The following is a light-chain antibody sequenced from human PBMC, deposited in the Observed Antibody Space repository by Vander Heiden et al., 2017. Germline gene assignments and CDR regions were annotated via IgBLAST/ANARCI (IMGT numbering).Light chain of an antibody. V-gene: IGLV3-1*01. Sequence: SYKLTQPPSVSVSPGQTASITCSGDKLGDKYACWYQQKPGQSPVLVIYQDNKRPSWIPERFSGSNSGNTATLTISGTQAMDEADYYCQAWDSSTGVFGTGTKVTVL. CDR1: KLGDKY. CDR2: QDN. CDR3: QAWDSSTGV. J-gene: IGLJ1*01.